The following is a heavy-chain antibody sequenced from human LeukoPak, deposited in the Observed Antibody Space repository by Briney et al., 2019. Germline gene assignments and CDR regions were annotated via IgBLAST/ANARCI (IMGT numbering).Heavy chain of an antibody. Sequence: HSGGSLRLSCAVSGFSISRYWMSWVRQAPGKGLEWVSVIYSGGSTYYADSVKGRFTISRDNSKNTLYLQMNSLGAEDTAVYYCARHGSITMVRGRLRYYYMDVWGKGTTVTISS. CDR1: GFSISRYW. CDR3: ARHGSITMVRGRLRYYYMDV. D-gene: IGHD3-10*01. V-gene: IGHV3-66*04. J-gene: IGHJ6*03. CDR2: IYSGGST.